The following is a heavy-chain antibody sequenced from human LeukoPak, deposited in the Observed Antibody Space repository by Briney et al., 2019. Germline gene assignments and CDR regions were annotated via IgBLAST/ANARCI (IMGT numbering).Heavy chain of an antibody. Sequence: SETLSLTCAVYGGSFSGYYWSWIRQPPGKGLEWIGEINHSGSTNYNPSLKSRVTISVDTSKNQFSLKLSSVTAADTAVYYCARNGVHYDSSGYYYNYWGQGTLVTVSS. D-gene: IGHD3-22*01. CDR1: GGSFSGYY. J-gene: IGHJ4*02. CDR2: INHSGST. V-gene: IGHV4-34*01. CDR3: ARNGVHYDSSGYYYNY.